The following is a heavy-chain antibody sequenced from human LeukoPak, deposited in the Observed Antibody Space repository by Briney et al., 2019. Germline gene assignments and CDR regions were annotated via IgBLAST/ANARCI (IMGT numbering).Heavy chain of an antibody. CDR1: GGSFSGYY. CDR2: INHSGST. V-gene: IGHV4-34*01. D-gene: IGHD4-23*01. CDR3: ARGGAFPTTAVNRDIDY. Sequence: SETLSLTCAVYGGSFSGYYWSWIRQPPGKGLEWIGEINHSGSTNYNPSLKSRVTISVDTSKNQFSLKLSSVTAADTAVYYCARGGAFPTTAVNRDIDYWGQGTLVTVSS. J-gene: IGHJ4*02.